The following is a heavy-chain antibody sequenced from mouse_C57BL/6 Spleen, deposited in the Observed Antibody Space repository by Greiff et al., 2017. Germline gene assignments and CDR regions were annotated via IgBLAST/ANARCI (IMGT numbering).Heavy chain of an antibody. CDR3: ARGVVDSSGYVGKNYFDY. Sequence: QVQLQQSGAELARPGASVKLSCKASGYTFTSYGISWVKQRTGQGLEWIGEIYPRSGNTYYNEKFKGKATLTADKSSSTAYMELRSLTSEDSAVYFCARGVVDSSGYVGKNYFDYWGQGTTLTVSS. CDR2: IYPRSGNT. V-gene: IGHV1-81*01. CDR1: GYTFTSYG. D-gene: IGHD3-2*02. J-gene: IGHJ2*01.